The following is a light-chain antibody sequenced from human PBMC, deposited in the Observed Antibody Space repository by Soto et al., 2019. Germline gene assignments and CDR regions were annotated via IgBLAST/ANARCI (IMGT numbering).Light chain of an antibody. J-gene: IGKJ3*01. CDR2: GAS. Sequence: EIVLTQSPGTLSLSPGERATLSCRASQSVSSSYLAWYQQKPGQAPRLLIYGASSRATGIPDRFSGSGSGTDFTITISRREPEYFAVYYCQQYGSSPLFTFGPGTKVDIK. CDR3: QQYGSSPLFT. CDR1: QSVSSSY. V-gene: IGKV3-20*01.